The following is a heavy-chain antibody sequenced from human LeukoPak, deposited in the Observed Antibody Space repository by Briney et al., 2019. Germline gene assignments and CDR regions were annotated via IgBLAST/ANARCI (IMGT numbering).Heavy chain of an antibody. CDR1: GGSISSHY. V-gene: IGHV4-59*11. J-gene: IGHJ4*02. D-gene: IGHD2-8*01. CDR3: ARGGGSVLMVYAIPEFYFDY. Sequence: SETLSLTCTVSGGSISSHYWSWIRQPPGKGLEWIGYIYYSGSTNYNPSLKSRVTISVDTSKNQFSLKLSSVTAADTAVYYCARGGGSVLMVYAIPEFYFDYWGQGTLVTVSS. CDR2: IYYSGST.